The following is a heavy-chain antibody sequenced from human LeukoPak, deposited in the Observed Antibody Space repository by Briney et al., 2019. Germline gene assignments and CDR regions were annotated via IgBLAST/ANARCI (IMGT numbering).Heavy chain of an antibody. D-gene: IGHD3-3*01. CDR2: ISAYNGNR. CDR3: ARGPFFGVVNHLDY. CDR1: GYIFTSYG. V-gene: IGHV1-18*01. J-gene: IGHJ4*02. Sequence: ASVKVSCKASGYIFTSYGISWVREAPGQGLEWMGWISAYNGNRNYAQNLQRRVSMTTDTSTSTAYLELRSLRTDDTAVYYCARGPFFGVVNHLDYWGQGTLVTVSS.